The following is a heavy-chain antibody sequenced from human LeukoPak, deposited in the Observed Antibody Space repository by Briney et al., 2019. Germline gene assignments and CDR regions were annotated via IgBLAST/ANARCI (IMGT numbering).Heavy chain of an antibody. V-gene: IGHV1-2*02. D-gene: IGHD3-10*01. Sequence: ASVKVSCKASGYTFTGYYMHWVRQAPGQGLEWMGWINPNSGGTNYAQKFRGRVTMTRDTSISTAYMELSRLRSDDTAVYYCARARRITMVRGVLNWFDPWGQGTLVTVSS. CDR1: GYTFTGYY. J-gene: IGHJ5*02. CDR2: INPNSGGT. CDR3: ARARRITMVRGVLNWFDP.